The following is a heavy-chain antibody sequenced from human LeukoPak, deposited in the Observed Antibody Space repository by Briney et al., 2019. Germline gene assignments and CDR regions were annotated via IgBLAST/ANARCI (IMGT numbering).Heavy chain of an antibody. V-gene: IGHV3-23*01. Sequence: GGSLRLSCAASGFTFSRYAMSWVRQAPGKGLEWVSTISGSAGSTYYADSVKGRFTISRDNAKNLLVLQMNRLKAEEKAWYYCARAYISGSSWYHYMDVWGKGTTVTVSS. D-gene: IGHD6-13*01. CDR3: ARAYISGSSWYHYMDV. J-gene: IGHJ6*03. CDR2: ISGSAGST. CDR1: GFTFSRYA.